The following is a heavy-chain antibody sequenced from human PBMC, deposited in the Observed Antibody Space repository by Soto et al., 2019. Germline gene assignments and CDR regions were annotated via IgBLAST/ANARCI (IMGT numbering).Heavy chain of an antibody. CDR1: GYTFTSYG. CDR2: ISAYNGNT. CDR3: ARVGYIAVAGHFDY. Sequence: ASVKVSFKACGYTFTSYGISWVRQAPGQGLEWMGWISAYNGNTNYAQKLQGRVTMTTDTSTSTAYMELRSLRSDDTAVYYCARVGYIAVAGHFDYWGQGTLVTVSS. V-gene: IGHV1-18*01. D-gene: IGHD6-19*01. J-gene: IGHJ4*02.